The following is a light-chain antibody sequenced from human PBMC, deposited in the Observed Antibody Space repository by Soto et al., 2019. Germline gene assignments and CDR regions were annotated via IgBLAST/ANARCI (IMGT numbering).Light chain of an antibody. J-gene: IGKJ1*01. CDR3: QQYNSYST. V-gene: IGKV1-5*01. CDR2: DGS. CDR1: QSINRW. Sequence: DIHMTQSPSTLSSSVGGTVTITFRASQSINRWLAWYQQKPGKAPNLLIYDGSTLETGVPSRFSGSGSGTEFTLTISSLQPGDFATYYCQQYNSYSTFGQGTKVDI.